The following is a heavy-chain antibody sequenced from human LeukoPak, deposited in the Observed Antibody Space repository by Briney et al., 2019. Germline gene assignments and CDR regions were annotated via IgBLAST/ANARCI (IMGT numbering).Heavy chain of an antibody. J-gene: IGHJ6*03. CDR3: AKSPGYSKDASYYYMDV. Sequence: SQTLSLTCTVSGGSISSGSYYWSWIRQPAGKGLEWIGRIYTSGSTNYNPSLKSRVTISVDTSKNQFSLKLSSVTAADTAVYYCAKSPGYSKDASYYYMDVWGKGTTVTVSS. CDR1: GGSISSGSYY. D-gene: IGHD5-18*01. CDR2: IYTSGST. V-gene: IGHV4-61*02.